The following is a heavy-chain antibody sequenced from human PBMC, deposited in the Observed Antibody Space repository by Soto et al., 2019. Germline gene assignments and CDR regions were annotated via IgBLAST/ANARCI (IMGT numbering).Heavy chain of an antibody. CDR1: GFIFSNYW. CDR2: INTGGRET. J-gene: IGHJ4*02. D-gene: IGHD2-21*01. V-gene: IGHV3-74*01. CDR3: ARDGEGY. Sequence: GGSLRLSCAASGFIFSNYWMHWVRQVPGKGLVWVSRINTGGRETNYADSVKGRFTVSRDNAKNTQFLQMNSLRVEDTAVYYCARDGEGYWGQGTLVTVSS.